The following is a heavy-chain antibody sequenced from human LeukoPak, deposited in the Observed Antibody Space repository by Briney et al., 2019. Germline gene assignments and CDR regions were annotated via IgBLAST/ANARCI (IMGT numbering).Heavy chain of an antibody. D-gene: IGHD2-2*01. Sequence: SETLSLTCTVSGGSISSYYWSWIRQPAGKGLEWIGRIYTSGSTNYNPSLKSRVTMSVDTSKSQFSLKLSSVAAADTAVYYCARDRNPDIVVVPAARIRGWFDPWGQGTLVTVS. CDR2: IYTSGST. J-gene: IGHJ5*02. CDR1: GGSISSYY. CDR3: ARDRNPDIVVVPAARIRGWFDP. V-gene: IGHV4-4*07.